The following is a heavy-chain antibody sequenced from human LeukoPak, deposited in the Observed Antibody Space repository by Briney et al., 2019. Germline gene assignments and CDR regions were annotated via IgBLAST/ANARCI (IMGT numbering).Heavy chain of an antibody. J-gene: IGHJ5*02. CDR2: ISSSSYI. Sequence: HRGSLRVSRAAPGFSFSSYSMNSVRQAPGKGLEWVSYISSSSYIYYADSVKGRFTISRDNAKNSLYLQMNSLRAEDTAVYYCARDQRLTGPWGQGTLVTVSS. CDR1: GFSFSSYS. V-gene: IGHV3-21*01. CDR3: ARDQRLTGP. D-gene: IGHD2-8*02.